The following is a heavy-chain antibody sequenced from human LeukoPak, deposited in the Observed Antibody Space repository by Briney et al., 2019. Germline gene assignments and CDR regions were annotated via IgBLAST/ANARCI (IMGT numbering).Heavy chain of an antibody. Sequence: GASVKVSCKASGYTFTGYYMHWVRQAPGQGLEWMGRINPNSGGTNYAQKFQGRVTMTRDPSISTAYMELSRLRSDDTAVYYCASQLWFGELLPAYWGQETLVTVSS. CDR2: INPNSGGT. CDR1: GYTFTGYY. CDR3: ASQLWFGELLPAY. V-gene: IGHV1-2*06. J-gene: IGHJ4*02. D-gene: IGHD3-10*01.